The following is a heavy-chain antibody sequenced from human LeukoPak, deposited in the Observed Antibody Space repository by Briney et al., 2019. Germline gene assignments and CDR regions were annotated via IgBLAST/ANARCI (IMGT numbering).Heavy chain of an antibody. J-gene: IGHJ4*02. CDR1: GGSISSGSYY. V-gene: IGHV4-61*01. D-gene: IGHD3-10*01. CDR2: IYYSGST. Sequence: SETLSLTCTVSGGSISSGSYYWSWIRQPPGKGLEWIGYIYYSGSTNYNPSLESRVTISVDTSKNQFSLKLSSVTAADTAVYYCARRSGSSSGSYYNGFGYWGQGTLVTVSS. CDR3: ARRSGSSSGSYYNGFGY.